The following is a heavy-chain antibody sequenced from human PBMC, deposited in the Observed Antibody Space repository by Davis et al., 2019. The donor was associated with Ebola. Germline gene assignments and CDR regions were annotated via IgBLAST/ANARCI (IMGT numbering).Heavy chain of an antibody. CDR2: IYAGDSDT. CDR1: GYSFTKYW. J-gene: IGHJ6*03. D-gene: IGHD3-16*01. CDR3: ARCRSLGTYYYMDV. V-gene: IGHV5-51*01. Sequence: GACLKISCKGSGYSFTKYWIGWVRQMPGKGLEWMGIIYAGDSDTRYSPSFQGQVTIAADKSINTAYLQWSSLKASDTAVYYCARCRSLGTYYYMDVWGKGTTVTVSS.